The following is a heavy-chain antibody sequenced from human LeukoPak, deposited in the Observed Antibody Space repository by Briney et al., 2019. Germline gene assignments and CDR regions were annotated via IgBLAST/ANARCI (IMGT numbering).Heavy chain of an antibody. D-gene: IGHD2-8*02. CDR2: IYWDDEE. J-gene: IGHJ4*02. CDR1: GFSLSTSGVA. Sequence: SGPTLVKPTQTLTLTCSFSGFSLSTSGVAVGWIRHPPGKALDWLSIIYWDDEERYSPSLKSRLTITKDTSKNQVVLTMTNMDPVDTATYYCAHSTRAPSCTGGHCYGFDYWGQGTLVTVSS. CDR3: AHSTRAPSCTGGHCYGFDY. V-gene: IGHV2-5*02.